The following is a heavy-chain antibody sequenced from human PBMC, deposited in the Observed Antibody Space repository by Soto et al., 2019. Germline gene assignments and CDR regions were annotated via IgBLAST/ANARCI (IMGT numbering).Heavy chain of an antibody. D-gene: IGHD3-10*01. J-gene: IGHJ4*02. CDR2: ISAYNGNT. CDR3: ARVRAYYYGSGSPIFDY. CDR1: GYTFTSYG. V-gene: IGHV1-18*01. Sequence: QVQLVQSGAEVKKPGASVKVSCKASGYTFTSYGISWVRQAPGQGLEWMGWISAYNGNTNYAQKLQGRVTMTTDTSTSTAYMELRSGRSDDTAVYYCARVRAYYYGSGSPIFDYWGQGTLVTVSS.